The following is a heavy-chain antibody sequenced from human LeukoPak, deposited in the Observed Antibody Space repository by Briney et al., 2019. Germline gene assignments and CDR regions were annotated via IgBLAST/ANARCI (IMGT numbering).Heavy chain of an antibody. CDR3: AKCLAEPGTCYFDY. J-gene: IGHJ4*02. V-gene: IGHV3-23*01. D-gene: IGHD6-13*01. CDR2: FSGRGAAT. Sequence: SPFSGRGAATYYAGSVKGRFTISRDNYKNTLFLQLSSLRAEDTAVYYCAKCLAEPGTCYFDYWGQGTLVTVSS.